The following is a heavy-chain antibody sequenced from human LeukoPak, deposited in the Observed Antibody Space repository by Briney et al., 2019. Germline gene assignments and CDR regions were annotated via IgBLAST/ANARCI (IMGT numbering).Heavy chain of an antibody. Sequence: GGSLRLSCAASGFTVSSNYMSWVRQSPGKGLEWLSVIYSGGSTYYADSVKGRFNIYRDHSKNTLYPQLNSLRAEDTAVYYCARNRDYGQTGYFDYWGQGTLVTVSS. CDR2: IYSGGST. CDR3: ARNRDYGQTGYFDY. J-gene: IGHJ4*02. V-gene: IGHV3-66*01. CDR1: GFTVSSNY. D-gene: IGHD4/OR15-4a*01.